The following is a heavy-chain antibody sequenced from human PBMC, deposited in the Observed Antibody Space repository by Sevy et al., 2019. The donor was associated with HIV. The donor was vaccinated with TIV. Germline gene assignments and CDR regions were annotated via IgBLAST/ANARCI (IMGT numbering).Heavy chain of an antibody. CDR1: GFTFGDYA. Sequence: GGSLRLSCTASGFTFGDYAMSWFRQAPGKGLEWVGFIRSKAYGGKTEYAASVKGRFTISRDDSKSIAYLQMNSLKTEDTAVYYCTRSHSNYVSLFDYWGQGTLVTVSS. V-gene: IGHV3-49*03. D-gene: IGHD4-4*01. J-gene: IGHJ4*02. CDR3: TRSHSNYVSLFDY. CDR2: IRSKAYGGKT.